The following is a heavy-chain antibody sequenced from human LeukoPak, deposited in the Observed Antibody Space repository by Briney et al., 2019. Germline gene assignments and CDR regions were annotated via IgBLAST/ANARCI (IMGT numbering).Heavy chain of an antibody. V-gene: IGHV4-39*01. D-gene: IGHD3-10*01. CDR3: ARRGGPPARNWFDS. CDR1: GDSISSSSYY. Sequence: SKTLSLICTVSGDSISSSSYYWGWIRQPPGKGLEWIGIIYYSGTTYYNPSLKSRVTISIDTSKNQFSLKVNSVTAADTAVYFCARRGGPPARNWFDSWGQGTLVTVSS. CDR2: IYYSGTT. J-gene: IGHJ5*01.